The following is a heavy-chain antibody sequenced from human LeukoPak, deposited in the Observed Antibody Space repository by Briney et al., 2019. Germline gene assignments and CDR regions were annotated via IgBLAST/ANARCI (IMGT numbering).Heavy chain of an antibody. V-gene: IGHV1-24*01. D-gene: IGHD3-22*01. Sequence: WASVKVSCNISGYTFTDFSMHWVRQAPGKGLEWMGGFNREDDEPIYAPHFRGRVTVTEDTSTDTAYMELSSLRSEDTAVYYCATLDSYYDNSGRPLIPDWGQGTLVTVSS. CDR2: FNREDDEP. CDR3: ATLDSYYDNSGRPLIPD. J-gene: IGHJ4*02. CDR1: GYTFTDFS.